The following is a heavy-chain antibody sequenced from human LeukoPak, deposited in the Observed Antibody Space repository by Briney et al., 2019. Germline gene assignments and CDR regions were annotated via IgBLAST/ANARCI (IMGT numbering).Heavy chain of an antibody. CDR3: ARGGHSSAFFDY. D-gene: IGHD3-22*01. CDR1: GFTFSIYA. CDR2: ISGSGGST. Sequence: GGSLRLSCAASGFTFSIYAMRWVRQAPGKGLEWVSTISGSGGSTYYADSVRGRFTISRDNSKNTLYLQMNSLRAEDTAVYYCARGGHSSAFFDYWGQGTLVTVSS. J-gene: IGHJ4*02. V-gene: IGHV3-23*01.